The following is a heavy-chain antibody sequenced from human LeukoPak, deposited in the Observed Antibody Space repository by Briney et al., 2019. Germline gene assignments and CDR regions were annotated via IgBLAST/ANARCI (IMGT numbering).Heavy chain of an antibody. Sequence: ASETLSLTCTVSGGSISSSSYYWGWIRQPPGKGLEWIGSIYYSGSTYYNPSLKSRVTISVDTSKNQFSLKLSSVTAADTAVYYCARRGRIVQWLLLDYYYYMDVWGKGTTVTVSS. CDR1: GGSISSSSYY. V-gene: IGHV4-39*07. CDR2: IYYSGST. D-gene: IGHD3-22*01. CDR3: ARRGRIVQWLLLDYYYYMDV. J-gene: IGHJ6*03.